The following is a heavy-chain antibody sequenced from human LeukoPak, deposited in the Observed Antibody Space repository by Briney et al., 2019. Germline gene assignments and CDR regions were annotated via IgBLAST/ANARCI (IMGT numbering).Heavy chain of an antibody. Sequence: SGPTLVKPTQTLTLTCTFSGFSLRTSAMCVSWIRQRPGKALEWLARIDWDGDKYYTTSLKTRLTISKDTSKNQVVLTMTNMDPVDTATYYCARIRYSGSGSSYYFDYWGQGTLVTVSS. CDR1: GFSLRTSAMC. V-gene: IGHV2-70*11. CDR2: IDWDGDK. D-gene: IGHD3-10*01. J-gene: IGHJ4*02. CDR3: ARIRYSGSGSSYYFDY.